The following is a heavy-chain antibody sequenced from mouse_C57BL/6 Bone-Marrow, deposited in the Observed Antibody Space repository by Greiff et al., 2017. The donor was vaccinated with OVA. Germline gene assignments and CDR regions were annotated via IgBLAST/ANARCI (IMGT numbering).Heavy chain of an antibody. J-gene: IGHJ2*01. V-gene: IGHV1-82*01. CDR3: AREGRGY. CDR1: GYAFSSSW. D-gene: IGHD3-3*01. Sequence: VKLQESGPELVKPGASVKISCKASGYAFSSSWMNWVKQRPGKGLEWIGRIYPGDGDTNYNGKFKGKATLTADKSSSTAYMQLSSLTSEDSAVYFCAREGRGYWGQGTTLTVSS. CDR2: IYPGDGDT.